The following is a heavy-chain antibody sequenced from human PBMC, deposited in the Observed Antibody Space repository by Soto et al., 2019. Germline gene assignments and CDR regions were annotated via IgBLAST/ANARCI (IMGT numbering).Heavy chain of an antibody. CDR2: INAGNGNT. CDR3: ARDVAAAGLDY. J-gene: IGHJ4*02. D-gene: IGHD6-13*01. CDR1: GYTFTSYA. Sequence: QVQLVQSGAEVKKPGASVKVSCKASGYTFTSYAMHWVRQAPGQRLEWMGWINAGNGNTKYSQKFQGRVTITRDTASSTAYMELSSRGSEDTAVYYCARDVAAAGLDYWGQGTLVTVSS. V-gene: IGHV1-3*01.